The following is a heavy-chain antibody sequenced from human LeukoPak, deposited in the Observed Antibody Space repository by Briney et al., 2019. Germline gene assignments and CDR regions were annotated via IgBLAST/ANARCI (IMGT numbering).Heavy chain of an antibody. CDR3: AKGTYYYDSSGYYYEWFDP. Sequence: ASVKVSCKASGYTFTGYYMHWVRQAPGQGLEWMGWINPNSGGTNYAQTFQGRVTMTTDTSISTAYMELSRLRSDDTAVSYSAKGTYYYDSSGYYYEWFDPWGQGTLVTVSS. V-gene: IGHV1-2*02. CDR2: INPNSGGT. CDR1: GYTFTGYY. J-gene: IGHJ5*02. D-gene: IGHD3-22*01.